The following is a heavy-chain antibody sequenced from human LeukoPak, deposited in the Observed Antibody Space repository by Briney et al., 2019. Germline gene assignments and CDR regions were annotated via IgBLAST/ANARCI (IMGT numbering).Heavy chain of an antibody. CDR2: IKSKTDGGTT. D-gene: IGHD3-22*01. V-gene: IGHV3-15*01. CDR1: GFTFINAW. CDR3: TTSVSSGYSLFDY. J-gene: IGHJ4*02. Sequence: PGGSLRLSCAASGFTFINAWMSWVRKAPGKGLEWVGRIKSKTDGGTTDYAAPVKGRFTISRDDSKNTLYLQMNSLKTEDTAVYYCTTSVSSGYSLFDYWGQGTLVTVSS.